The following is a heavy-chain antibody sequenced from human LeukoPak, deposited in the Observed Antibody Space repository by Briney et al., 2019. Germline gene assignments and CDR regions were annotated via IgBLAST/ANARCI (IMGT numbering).Heavy chain of an antibody. V-gene: IGHV1-18*01. Sequence: ASVKVSCKASGYTFTSYGISWVRQAPGQGLEWMGWISAYNGNTNYAQKLQGRVTMTTDTSTSTAYMELRSLRSDDTAAYYCARPKGEYDFWSGYSPDNWFDPWGQGTLVTVSS. J-gene: IGHJ5*02. CDR3: ARPKGEYDFWSGYSPDNWFDP. CDR1: GYTFTSYG. D-gene: IGHD3-3*01. CDR2: ISAYNGNT.